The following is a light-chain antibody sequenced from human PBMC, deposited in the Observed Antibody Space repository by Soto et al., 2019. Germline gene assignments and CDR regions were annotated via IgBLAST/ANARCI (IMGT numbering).Light chain of an antibody. V-gene: IGLV2-8*01. CDR3: CYDAGSRV. CDR1: SSAVGGYNY. CDR2: EVI. Sequence: QSALTQPPSASGSPGQSVTISCTGTSSAVGGYNYVSWYQQHPGKAPKLIIDEVIKRPSGVPDRFSGSKAGNTASLTVSGLQAEDEADYYCCYDAGSRVFGTGTKLTVL. J-gene: IGLJ1*01.